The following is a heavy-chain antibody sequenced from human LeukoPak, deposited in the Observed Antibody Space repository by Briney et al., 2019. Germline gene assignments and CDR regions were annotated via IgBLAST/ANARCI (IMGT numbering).Heavy chain of an antibody. CDR1: GFTFSSYA. CDR3: EKPESSGWFNYWYFDL. D-gene: IGHD6-19*01. J-gene: IGHJ2*01. Sequence: GSLRLSCAASGFTFSSYAMSWVRQAPGKGLEWVSAISGSGGSTYYADSVKGRFTISRDNSKNTLYLQMNSLRAEDTAVYYCEKPESSGWFNYWYFDLWGRGTLVTVSS. CDR2: ISGSGGST. V-gene: IGHV3-23*01.